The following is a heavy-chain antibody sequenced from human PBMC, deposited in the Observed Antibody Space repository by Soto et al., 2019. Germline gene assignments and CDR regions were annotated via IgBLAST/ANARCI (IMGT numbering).Heavy chain of an antibody. CDR3: ASNYYYYYYMDV. CDR2: ISGSGGST. Sequence: GGSLRLSCAASGFTFSSYAMSWVRQAPGKGLEWVSSISGSGGSTYYADSVKGRFTISRDNFKNTLYLQMNSLRAEDTAVYYCASNYYYYYYMDVWGKGTTGTVSS. V-gene: IGHV3-23*01. CDR1: GFTFSSYA. J-gene: IGHJ6*03.